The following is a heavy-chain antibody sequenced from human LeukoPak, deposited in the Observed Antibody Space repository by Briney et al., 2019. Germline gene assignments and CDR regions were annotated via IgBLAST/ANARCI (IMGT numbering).Heavy chain of an antibody. J-gene: IGHJ4*02. CDR1: GFSLGTSGVG. CDR2: IYWDDDK. V-gene: IGHV2-5*02. D-gene: IGHD3-10*01. Sequence: SGPTLVNPTQTLTLTCTFSGFSLGTSGVGVGWIRQPPGKALVWLALIYWDDDKRYSPSLKSRLTITKDTSKNQVVLTMTNMDPVDTATYYCAHRGPMLRGVVSSFDSWGQGTLVTVSS. CDR3: AHRGPMLRGVVSSFDS.